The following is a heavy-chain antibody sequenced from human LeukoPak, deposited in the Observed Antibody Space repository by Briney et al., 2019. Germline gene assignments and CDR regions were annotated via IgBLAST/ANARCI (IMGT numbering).Heavy chain of an antibody. CDR2: ISSSGSTT. V-gene: IGHV3-11*04. J-gene: IGHJ5*02. D-gene: IGHD3-3*01. CDR3: ARDPQDDFWSGRGFDP. CDR1: GFTFSDYY. Sequence: GGSLRLSCAASGFTFSDYYMSWIRQAPGKGLEWVSYISSSGSTTYYADSVRGRFTISRDNAKNSLYLQMNSLRAEDTAVYYCARDPQDDFWSGRGFDPWGQGTLVTVSS.